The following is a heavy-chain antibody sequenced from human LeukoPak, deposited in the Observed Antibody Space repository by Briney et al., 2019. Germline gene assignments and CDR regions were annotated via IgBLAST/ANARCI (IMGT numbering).Heavy chain of an antibody. J-gene: IGHJ4*02. Sequence: GASVKVSCTASGYTFTGYYMHWVRQAPGQGLEWMGWINPNSGGTNYAQKFQGRVTMTRDTSITTAYMDLSSLTSDDTALYYCARALTRYSTAWYGYWGQGTLVTVSS. CDR3: ARALTRYSTAWYGY. D-gene: IGHD6-19*01. CDR1: GYTFTGYY. V-gene: IGHV1-2*02. CDR2: INPNSGGT.